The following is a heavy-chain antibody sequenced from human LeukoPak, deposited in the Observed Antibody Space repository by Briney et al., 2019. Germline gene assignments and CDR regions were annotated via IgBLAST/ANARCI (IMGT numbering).Heavy chain of an antibody. V-gene: IGHV3-23*01. J-gene: IGHJ4*02. Sequence: GGSLRLSCAASGFTFSTYAMSWVRQAPGKGLEWVSVISGSGGNTYYADSVKGRFTISRDNSKNTLYLQMNGLRAEDTAVYYCAKRNYNYFDYWGQGTLVTVSS. CDR3: AKRNYNYFDY. D-gene: IGHD4-11*01. CDR1: GFTFSTYA. CDR2: ISGSGGNT.